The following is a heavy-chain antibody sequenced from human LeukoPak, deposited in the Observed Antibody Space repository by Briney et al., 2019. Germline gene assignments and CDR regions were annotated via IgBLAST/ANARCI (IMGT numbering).Heavy chain of an antibody. D-gene: IGHD3-3*01. CDR1: GFTFSSYG. V-gene: IGHV3-30*03. Sequence: PGGSLRLSCAASGFTFSSYGMHWVRQAPGKGLEWVAVISYDGSNKYYTDSVKGRFTISRDNSKNTLYLQMNSLRAEDTAVYYCARDPRGIRDYDFWSGYSTSDYWGQGTLVTVSS. J-gene: IGHJ4*02. CDR2: ISYDGSNK. CDR3: ARDPRGIRDYDFWSGYSTSDY.